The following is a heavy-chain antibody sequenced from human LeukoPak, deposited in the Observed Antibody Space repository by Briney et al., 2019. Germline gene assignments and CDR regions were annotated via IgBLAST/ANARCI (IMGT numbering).Heavy chain of an antibody. CDR3: AKLDSSGWSRPFDY. D-gene: IGHD6-19*01. Sequence: GRSLRLSCAASGFTFSSYAMHWVRQAPGKGLEWVAVMSHDGSNKYYGDSVKGRFTISRDNSKNTLYLQMNSLRAEDTAVYYCAKLDSSGWSRPFDYWGQGTLVSVSS. CDR2: MSHDGSNK. J-gene: IGHJ4*02. CDR1: GFTFSSYA. V-gene: IGHV3-30*18.